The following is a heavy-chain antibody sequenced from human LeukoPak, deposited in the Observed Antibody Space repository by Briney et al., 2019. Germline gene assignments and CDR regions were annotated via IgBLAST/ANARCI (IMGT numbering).Heavy chain of an antibody. CDR3: ARVEGDILTGLNWFDP. CDR2: MNPNSGNT. CDR1: GYTFTSYD. D-gene: IGHD3-9*01. Sequence: ASVKVSCKASGYTFTSYDINWVRQATGQGLEWMGWMNPNSGNTGYAQMFQGRVTMTRNTSISTAYMELSSLRSEDTAVYYCARVEGDILTGLNWFDPWGQGTLVTVSS. J-gene: IGHJ5*02. V-gene: IGHV1-8*01.